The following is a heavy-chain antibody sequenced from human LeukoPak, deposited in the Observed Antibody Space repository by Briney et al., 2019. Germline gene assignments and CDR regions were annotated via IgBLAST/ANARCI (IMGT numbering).Heavy chain of an antibody. J-gene: IGHJ6*02. V-gene: IGHV3-30-3*01. D-gene: IGHD2-2*01. CDR3: ARDLCGSTTRHENYYYYGMDV. CDR1: GFTYSSYA. CDR2: IPYDGSNQ. Sequence: GRSLRLSCAASGFTYSSYAMHWVRQAPGKGLEWVAVIPYDGSNQYYADSVKGRFTISRDNSKNALYLQMNNLRGEDTAVYYCARDLCGSTTRHENYYYYGMDVWGQGTTVTVSS.